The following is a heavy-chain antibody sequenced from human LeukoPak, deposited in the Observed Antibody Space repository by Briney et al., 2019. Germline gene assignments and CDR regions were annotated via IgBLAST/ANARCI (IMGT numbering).Heavy chain of an antibody. D-gene: IGHD4-17*01. J-gene: IGHJ6*04. CDR1: GYSFTSYW. CDR3: ASHGDYEPYYGMDV. V-gene: IGHV5-10-1*01. Sequence: GESLRISCKGSGYSFTSYWISWVRQMPGKGLEWRGRIDPSDSYTNYSPSFQAHVTISADKSISTAYLQWSSLKASDTAMYYCASHGDYEPYYGMDVWGKGTTVTVSS. CDR2: IDPSDSYT.